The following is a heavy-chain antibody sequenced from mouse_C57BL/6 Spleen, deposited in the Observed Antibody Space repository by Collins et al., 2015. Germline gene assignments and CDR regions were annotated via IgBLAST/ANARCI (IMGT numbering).Heavy chain of an antibody. J-gene: IGHJ3*01. V-gene: IGHV3-6*01. CDR1: GYSITSGYY. Sequence: DVQLQESGPGLVKPSQSLSLTCSVTGYSITSGYYWNWIRQFPGNKLEWMGYISYDGSNNYNPSLKNRISITRDTSKNQFFLKLNSVTTEDTATYYCASDYSRGFAYWGQGTLVTVSA. CDR3: ASDYSRGFAY. CDR2: ISYDGSN. D-gene: IGHD3-3*01.